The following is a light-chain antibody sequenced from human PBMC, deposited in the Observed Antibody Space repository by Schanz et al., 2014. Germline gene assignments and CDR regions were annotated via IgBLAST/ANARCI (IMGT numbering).Light chain of an antibody. Sequence: DVQMTQTPSSLSASIGDRVTITCRASQSISTYVNWYQQKPGKAPKLLIYAASSLQSGVPSRFSGSGSGTEFTLTISSLQPDDFATYYCQQYDNYSGTFGQGTKVEI. J-gene: IGKJ1*01. CDR2: AAS. CDR3: QQYDNYSGT. CDR1: QSISTY. V-gene: IGKV1-39*01.